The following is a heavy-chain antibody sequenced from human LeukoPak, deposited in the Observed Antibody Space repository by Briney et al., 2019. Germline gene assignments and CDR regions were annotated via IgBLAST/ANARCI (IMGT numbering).Heavy chain of an antibody. CDR1: GYTFTSYD. J-gene: IGHJ4*02. D-gene: IGHD3-22*01. CDR3: AISSGYYYDSSGFDY. CDR2: MNPNSGNT. V-gene: IGHV1-8*01. Sequence: GASVKVYCKASGYTFTSYDINWVRQATGQGLEWMGWMNPNSGNTGYAQKFQGRVTMTRNTSISTAYMELSSLRSEDTAVYYCAISSGYYYDSSGFDYWGQGTLVTVSS.